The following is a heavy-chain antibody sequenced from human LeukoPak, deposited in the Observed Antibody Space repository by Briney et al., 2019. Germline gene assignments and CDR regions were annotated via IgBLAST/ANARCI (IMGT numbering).Heavy chain of an antibody. J-gene: IGHJ3*02. CDR3: ARDGRNYDFWSGIDAFDI. CDR2: IIPIFGTA. D-gene: IGHD3-3*01. Sequence: ASVKVSCKASGGTFSSYAISWVRQAPGQGLEWMGGIIPIFGTANYAQKFQGRVTITADESTSTAYMELSSLRSEDTAVYYCARDGRNYDFWSGIDAFDIWGQGTMVTVSS. CDR1: GGTFSSYA. V-gene: IGHV1-69*13.